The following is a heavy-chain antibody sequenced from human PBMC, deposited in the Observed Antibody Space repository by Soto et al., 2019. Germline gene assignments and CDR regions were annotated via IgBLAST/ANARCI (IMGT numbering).Heavy chain of an antibody. CDR1: GYTFTSYG. J-gene: IGHJ6*02. D-gene: IGHD3-3*01. CDR2: ISAYNGNT. CDR3: ARTPNYYDFWSGYYTNYYYGMDV. Sequence: GASVKVSCKASGYTFTSYGISWVRQAPGQGLEWMGWISAYNGNTNYAQKLQGRVTMTTDTSTSTAYMELRSLRSDDTAVYYCARTPNYYDFWSGYYTNYYYGMDVWGQGTTVTVSS. V-gene: IGHV1-18*01.